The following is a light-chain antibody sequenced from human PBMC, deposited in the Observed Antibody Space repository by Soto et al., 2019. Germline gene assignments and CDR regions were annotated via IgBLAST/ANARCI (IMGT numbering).Light chain of an antibody. Sequence: QSVLTQPPSASGTPGQRVTISCSGSSSNIGSNTVNWYQQLPGTAPKLLIYSTDQRSSWVPDRFSGSKSGTSASLAISWLQSEDEADYYCAAWHDSLNGRYVFGTGTKLTVL. CDR2: STD. J-gene: IGLJ1*01. V-gene: IGLV1-44*01. CDR3: AAWHDSLNGRYV. CDR1: SSNIGSNT.